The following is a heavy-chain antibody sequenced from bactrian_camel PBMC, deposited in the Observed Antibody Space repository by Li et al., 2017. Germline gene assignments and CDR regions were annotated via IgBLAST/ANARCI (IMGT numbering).Heavy chain of an antibody. Sequence: HVQLVESGGGSVQAGGSLRLSCAASGFTLSTKCVGWFRQAPGKKREAVAAIDRDGSTSYHAQVKGRFTISQRNAGTTLSLQMNSLKPEDTAMYYCAAVPRGFGTWGTDEDNYWGQGTQVTV. CDR2: IDRDGST. J-gene: IGHJ4*01. CDR1: GFTLSTKC. V-gene: IGHV3S53*01. CDR3: AAVPRGFGTWGTDEDNY. D-gene: IGHD6*01.